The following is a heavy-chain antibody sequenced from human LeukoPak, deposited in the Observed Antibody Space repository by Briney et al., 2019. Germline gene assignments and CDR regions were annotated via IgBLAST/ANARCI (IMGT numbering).Heavy chain of an antibody. CDR2: IYPGDSDT. CDR3: ERGVYSSSWYNWFDP. J-gene: IGHJ5*02. D-gene: IGHD6-13*01. CDR1: GYSFTSYW. V-gene: IGHV5-51*01. Sequence: GASLKISCKGSGYSFTSYWIGWVRQMPGKGLEWVEIIYPGDSDTRYSPSFQGQVTISAEKAISTAYLQWGRLKASDTAMYYCERGVYSSSWYNWFDPWGQGTLVTVSS.